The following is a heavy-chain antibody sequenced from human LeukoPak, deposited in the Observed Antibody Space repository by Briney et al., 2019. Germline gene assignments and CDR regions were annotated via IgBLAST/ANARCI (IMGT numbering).Heavy chain of an antibody. CDR2: ITGSGGRT. J-gene: IGHJ4*02. Sequence: PGGSLRLSCAASGFTFSRYWMSWIRQAPGKGLEWVSAITGSGGRTYYADVVKGRFTISRDNSKNTLYLQMNSLRAEDTDIYYCAKEYTGTFSPFPSYFDNWGQGTLVTVSS. V-gene: IGHV3-23*01. CDR1: GFTFSRYW. CDR3: AKEYTGTFSPFPSYFDN. D-gene: IGHD1-26*01.